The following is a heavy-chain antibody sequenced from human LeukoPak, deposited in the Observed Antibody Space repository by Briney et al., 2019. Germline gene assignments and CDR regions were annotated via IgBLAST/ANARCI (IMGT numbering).Heavy chain of an antibody. D-gene: IGHD5-24*01. CDR1: GYTFTGYY. CDR2: INPNSGGT. J-gene: IGHJ3*02. Sequence: ASVKVSCKASGYTFTGYYMHWVRQAPGQGLEWMGWINPNSGGTNYAQKFQGRVTMTRDTSISTAYMELSRLRSDDTAVYYCARVVDGSREDAFDIWGQGTMVTVSS. CDR3: ARVVDGSREDAFDI. V-gene: IGHV1-2*02.